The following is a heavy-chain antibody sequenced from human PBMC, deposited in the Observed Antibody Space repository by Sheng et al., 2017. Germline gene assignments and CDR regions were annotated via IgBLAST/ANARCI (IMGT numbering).Heavy chain of an antibody. D-gene: IGHD3-10*01. CDR3: AKDGRPTYGSGSYYDNWFDP. J-gene: IGHJ5*02. V-gene: IGHV3-30*02. CDR1: GFTFSSYG. CDR2: IRYDGSNK. Sequence: QVQLVESGGGVVQPGGSLRLSCAASGFTFSSYGMHWVRQAPGKGLEWVAFIRYDGSNKYYADSVKGRFTISRDNSKNTLYLQMNSLRAEDTAVYYCAKDGRPTYGSGSYYDNWFDPWGQGTLVTVSS.